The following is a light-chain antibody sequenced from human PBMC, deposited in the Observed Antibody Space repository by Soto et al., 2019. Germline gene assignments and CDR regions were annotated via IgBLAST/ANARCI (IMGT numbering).Light chain of an antibody. V-gene: IGKV3-20*01. CDR2: GAS. J-gene: IGKJ1*01. CDR3: QQCGISTWP. CDR1: QPVSSSY. Sequence: EIVLTQSPGILSLSPGERATLSCRASQPVSSSYLAWYQQKPGQAPRLLIYGASTRATGIPDRFSGSGSGTHFTLTISRLEPEDFAVYYCQQCGISTWPFGQGTKVYIK.